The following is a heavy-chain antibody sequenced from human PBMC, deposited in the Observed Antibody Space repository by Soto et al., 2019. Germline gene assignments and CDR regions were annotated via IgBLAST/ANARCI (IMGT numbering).Heavy chain of an antibody. CDR3: ARDVSGRYCGGDCYSEAWASFDY. D-gene: IGHD2-21*02. CDR1: GYTFTSYG. CDR2: ISAYNGNT. J-gene: IGHJ4*02. V-gene: IGHV1-18*04. Sequence: QVQLVQSGAEVKKPGASVKVSCKASGYTFTSYGISWVRQAPGQGLEWMGWISAYNGNTNYAQKLQGRGTMTTDTSTSTAYMELRSLRSDDSAVYYCARDVSGRYCGGDCYSEAWASFDYWGQGTLVTVSS.